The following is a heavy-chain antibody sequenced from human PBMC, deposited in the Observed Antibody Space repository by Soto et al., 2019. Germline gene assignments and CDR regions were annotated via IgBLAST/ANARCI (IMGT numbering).Heavy chain of an antibody. CDR2: ISAGGDLS. CDR3: SKWDGYGDY. CDR1: GFVFGRNS. D-gene: IGHD5-12*01. J-gene: IGHJ4*02. Sequence: EVHLLESGGDLIHPGGSLRLSCAASGFVFGRNSMTWVRQTPGKGLEWVAGISAGGDLSWHADFVKGGFTISRDNSKNMVYLQMNNLRVDDTAVYFCSKWDGYGDYWGRGALVTVSA. V-gene: IGHV3-23*01.